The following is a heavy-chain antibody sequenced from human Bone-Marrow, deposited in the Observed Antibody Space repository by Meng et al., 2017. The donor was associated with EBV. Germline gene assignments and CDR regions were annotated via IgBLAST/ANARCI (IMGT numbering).Heavy chain of an antibody. CDR1: DGTFTSDG. J-gene: IGHJ4*02. D-gene: IGHD3-10*01. CDR3: ASESGRGFTPDY. V-gene: IGHV1-69*01. Sequence: QGQGVGAGAVAKKPASSVKCSGCGSDGTFTSDGVSWVRPAPGEGLEWRGGLLPMSGAPHYAQKFQGRVTITADESTSTHYMDLSNLRSDDTDMYYCASESGRGFTPDYWGQGTLVTVSS. CDR2: LLPMSGAP.